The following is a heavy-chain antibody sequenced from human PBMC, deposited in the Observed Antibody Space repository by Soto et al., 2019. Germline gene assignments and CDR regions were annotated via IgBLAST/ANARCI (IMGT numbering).Heavy chain of an antibody. V-gene: IGHV4-31*11. CDR1: GFGFSSFS. Sequence: LRLSCAASGFGFSSFSMSWVRQAPGKGLEWIGYIYYSGSTYYNPSLKSRVTISVDTSKNQFSLKLSSVTAADTAVYYCARGIVVVENWFDPWGQGTLVTVSS. D-gene: IGHD3-22*01. CDR3: ARGIVVVENWFDP. J-gene: IGHJ5*02. CDR2: IYYSGST.